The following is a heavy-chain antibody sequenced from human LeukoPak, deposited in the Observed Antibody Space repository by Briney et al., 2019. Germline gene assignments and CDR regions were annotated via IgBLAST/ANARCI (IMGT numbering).Heavy chain of an antibody. CDR2: IYTSGST. CDR3: ANSIDFDYGDYYFDF. D-gene: IGHD4-17*01. CDR1: DSSISSGSYY. V-gene: IGHV4-61*02. Sequence: SETLSLTCTVSDSSISSGSYYWSWIRQPAGKGLEWIGSIYTSGSTNYNPSLNSRVTISLDTSKNQFSLKLSSVTAADTAVYYCANSIDFDYGDYYFDFGGQGALVTISA. J-gene: IGHJ4*02.